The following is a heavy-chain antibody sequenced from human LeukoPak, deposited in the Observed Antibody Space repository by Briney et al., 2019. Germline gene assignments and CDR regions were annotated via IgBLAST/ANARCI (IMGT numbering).Heavy chain of an antibody. CDR3: ARDPGGLCSGGSCYSWFDP. J-gene: IGHJ5*02. CDR2: IQTTGST. V-gene: IGHV4-4*07. Sequence: SETLSLTCTVSGGSVTSKHWSWIRQPAGKGLEWIGRIQTTGSTNYNPTLKSRVTISVDRSKNQFSLKLSSVTAADTAVYYCARDPGGLCSGGSCYSWFDPWGQGTLVTVSS. CDR1: GGSVTSKH. D-gene: IGHD2-15*01.